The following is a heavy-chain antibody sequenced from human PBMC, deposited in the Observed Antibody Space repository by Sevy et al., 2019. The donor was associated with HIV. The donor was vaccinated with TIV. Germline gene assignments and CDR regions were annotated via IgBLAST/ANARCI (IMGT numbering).Heavy chain of an antibody. CDR1: GFTFSTYS. Sequence: GALRLSCAASGFTFSTYSMNWVRQPPGKGLEWVSSISSSYGYIYYAAPVKGRLAISRDNAKKSLYLQMNSLRAEDTAIYYCASVTGTEALDAFDIWGQGTMVTVSS. D-gene: IGHD1-1*01. V-gene: IGHV3-21*01. J-gene: IGHJ3*02. CDR2: ISSSYGYI. CDR3: ASVTGTEALDAFDI.